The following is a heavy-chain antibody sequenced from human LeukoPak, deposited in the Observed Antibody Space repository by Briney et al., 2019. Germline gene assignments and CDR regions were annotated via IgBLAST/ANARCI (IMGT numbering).Heavy chain of an antibody. CDR2: VSAYNGNT. CDR1: GYTFTGYY. J-gene: IGHJ4*02. Sequence: ASVKVSCKASGYTFTGYYMHWVRQVPGQGLEWMGWVSAYNGNTNYAQKLQGRVTMTTDTSTSTAYMELRSLRSDDTAVYYCAKDRRAGSYDYWGQGTLVTVSS. V-gene: IGHV1-18*04. CDR3: AKDRRAGSYDY. D-gene: IGHD3-10*01.